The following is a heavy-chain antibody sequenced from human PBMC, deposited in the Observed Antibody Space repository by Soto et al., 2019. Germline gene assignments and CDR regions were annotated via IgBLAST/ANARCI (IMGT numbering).Heavy chain of an antibody. CDR3: ARDSFDFWSGNYYYYYGMDV. Sequence: QVQLVQSGAEVKKPGASVKVSCKASGYTFTSYGISWVRQAPGQGLEWMGWISAYNGNTNYAQKLQGRVTMTTDTSTSTAYMELRSRRSDDTAVYYCARDSFDFWSGNYYYYYGMDVWGQGTTVTVSS. J-gene: IGHJ6*02. CDR1: GYTFTSYG. D-gene: IGHD3-3*01. CDR2: ISAYNGNT. V-gene: IGHV1-18*01.